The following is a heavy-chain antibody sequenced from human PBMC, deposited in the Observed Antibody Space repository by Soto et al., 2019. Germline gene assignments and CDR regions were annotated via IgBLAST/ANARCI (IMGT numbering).Heavy chain of an antibody. CDR3: ARDYYYDSSGYYPNGAFDI. CDR1: GGTFSSYA. Sequence: SVKVSCKASGGTFSSYAISWVRQAPGQGLEWMGGIIPIFGTANYAQKFQGRVTITADKSTSTAYMELSSLRSEDTAVYYCARDYYYDSSGYYPNGAFDIWGQGTMVTVSS. D-gene: IGHD3-22*01. CDR2: IIPIFGTA. V-gene: IGHV1-69*06. J-gene: IGHJ3*02.